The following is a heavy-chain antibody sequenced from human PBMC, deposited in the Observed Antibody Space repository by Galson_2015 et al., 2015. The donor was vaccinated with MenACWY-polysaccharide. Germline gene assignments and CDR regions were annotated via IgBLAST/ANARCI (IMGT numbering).Heavy chain of an antibody. CDR2: IFYSGST. Sequence: SETLSLTCRVSGGSLTAYYWAWIRQPPGEGLEWIGCIFYSGSTKYSTSLNSRVPISVDTSNNQFSLKLSSVTAADTAVYYGARSPGGYSCGGQIDSWGQGSLVTVSS. CDR3: ARSPGGYSCGGQIDS. CDR1: GGSLTAYY. J-gene: IGHJ4*02. D-gene: IGHD5-18*01. V-gene: IGHV4-59*01.